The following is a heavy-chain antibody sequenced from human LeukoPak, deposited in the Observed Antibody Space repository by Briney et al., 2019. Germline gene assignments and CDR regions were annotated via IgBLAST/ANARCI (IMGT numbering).Heavy chain of an antibody. CDR2: MNPNSGNT. CDR3: ARERSYPTDYYYYGMDV. D-gene: IGHD3-16*02. V-gene: IGHV1-8*01. Sequence: ASVKVSCKASGYTFTSYDINWVRQATGQGVEGMGWMNPNSGNTGYAQKFQGRVNMTRNTSISTAYMELSSLRSEDTAVYYCARERSYPTDYYYYGMDVWGQGTTVTVSS. J-gene: IGHJ6*02. CDR1: GYTFTSYD.